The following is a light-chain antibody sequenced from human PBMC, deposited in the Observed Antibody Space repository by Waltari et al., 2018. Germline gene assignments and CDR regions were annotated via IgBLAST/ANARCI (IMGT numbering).Light chain of an antibody. Sequence: SYDLTQPPSVSVSPGQTASIMCSGEKFGEKYTFWYQQRPGQSPVLVIYQESKRPSGIPERFSGSSSGNTATLTISGTQATDEADYYCQAWGITTVVFGGGTRLTVL. J-gene: IGLJ2*01. CDR2: QES. V-gene: IGLV3-1*01. CDR1: KFGEKY. CDR3: QAWGITTVV.